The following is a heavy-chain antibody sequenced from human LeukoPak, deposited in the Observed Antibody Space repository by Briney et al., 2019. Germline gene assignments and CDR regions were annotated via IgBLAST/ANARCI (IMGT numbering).Heavy chain of an antibody. Sequence: SETLSLTCTVSGGSINSYYWSWIRQPPGKGLEWIGYIYSSGSTSYNPSLKSRVTMLVDTSKDQFSLKLSSVTAADTAVYYCAREGPRLYYDYVWGSYHDAFDIWGQGTMVTVSS. CDR2: IYSSGST. D-gene: IGHD3-16*02. J-gene: IGHJ3*02. CDR1: GGSINSYY. V-gene: IGHV4-59*01. CDR3: AREGPRLYYDYVWGSYHDAFDI.